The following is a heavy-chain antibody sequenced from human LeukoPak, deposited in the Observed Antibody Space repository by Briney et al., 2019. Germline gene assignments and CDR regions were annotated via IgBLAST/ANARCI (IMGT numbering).Heavy chain of an antibody. CDR3: ARAAGGSSLSFFDY. CDR1: GFTFSSYW. CDR2: IKQDGSEK. Sequence: PGGSLRLSCAVSGFTFSSYWMSWVRQAPGKGLEWVADIKQDGSEKHYVESVKGRFTISRDNAKNSLYLQMNSLRAEDTAVYYCARAAGGSSLSFFDYWGQGTLVTVSS. J-gene: IGHJ4*02. V-gene: IGHV3-7*03. D-gene: IGHD3-16*02.